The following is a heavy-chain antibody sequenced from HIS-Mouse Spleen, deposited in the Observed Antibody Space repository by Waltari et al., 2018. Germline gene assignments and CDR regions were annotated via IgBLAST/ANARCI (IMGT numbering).Heavy chain of an antibody. V-gene: IGHV4-39*07. CDR3: AREIPYSSSWYDWYFDL. CDR2: IYYSWRT. Sequence: QLQLQESGPGLVKPSETLSLTCTVSGGSIRSSSYYWGWIRQPPGKGLAWIGRIYYSWRTSYNPSLKSRVTISVDTSKNQFSLKLSSVTAADTAVYYCAREIPYSSSWYDWYFDLWGRGTLVTVSS. CDR1: GGSIRSSSYY. J-gene: IGHJ2*01. D-gene: IGHD6-13*01.